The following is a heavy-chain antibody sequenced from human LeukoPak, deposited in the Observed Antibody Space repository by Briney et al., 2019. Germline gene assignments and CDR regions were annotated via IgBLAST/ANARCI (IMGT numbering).Heavy chain of an antibody. CDR1: GGSISSDGYY. D-gene: IGHD6-6*01. Sequence: SQTLSLTCTVSGGSISSDGYYWSWIRQHPGKGLEWIGYIYYSGSTYYNPSLKRRVTISADTAKNQFSLKLSSVTDADTAVYYCARFTSSSGSRFDYWGQGTLVTVSS. CDR2: IYYSGST. J-gene: IGHJ4*02. CDR3: ARFTSSSGSRFDY. V-gene: IGHV4-31*03.